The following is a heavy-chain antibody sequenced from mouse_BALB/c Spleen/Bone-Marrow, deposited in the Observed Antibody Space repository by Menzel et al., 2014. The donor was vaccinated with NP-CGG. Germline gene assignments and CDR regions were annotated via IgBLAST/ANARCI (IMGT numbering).Heavy chain of an antibody. CDR1: GYTFTDYY. Sequence: CGAELARPGASVKLSCKASGYTFTDYYINWMKQRTGQGLEWIGEIYPGSDNTYYNEKFKGKATLTADKSSSTTYMQLSSLTSEDSAVYFCARTTTATSYWGQGTLVTVSA. CDR3: ARTTTATSY. CDR2: IYPGSDNT. J-gene: IGHJ3*01. V-gene: IGHV1-77*01. D-gene: IGHD1-2*01.